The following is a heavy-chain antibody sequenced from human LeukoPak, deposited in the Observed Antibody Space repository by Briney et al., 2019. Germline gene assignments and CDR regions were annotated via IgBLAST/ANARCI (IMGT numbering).Heavy chain of an antibody. D-gene: IGHD6-13*01. J-gene: IGHJ5*02. V-gene: IGHV3-23*01. CDR2: ISGSGGST. CDR3: AKDGAAAGHNWFDP. Sequence: GGSLRLSCAASGFTFSSYAMSWVRQAPGKGLEWVSGISGSGGSTYYADSVKGRFTISRDNSKNTLYLQVNSLRAEDTVVYYCAKDGAAAGHNWFDPWGQGTLVTVSS. CDR1: GFTFSSYA.